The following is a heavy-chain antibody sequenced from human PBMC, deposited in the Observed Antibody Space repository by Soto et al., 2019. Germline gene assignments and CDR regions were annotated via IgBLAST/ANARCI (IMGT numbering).Heavy chain of an antibody. V-gene: IGHV4-61*01. Sequence: PSETLSLTCTVSGGSVSSGSYYWSWIRQPPGKGLEWIGYIYYSGSTNYNPSLKSRVTISVDTSKNQFSLKLSSVTAADTAVYYCARDGGSGIDWFDHWGQGTLVTVSS. J-gene: IGHJ5*02. D-gene: IGHD3-10*01. CDR2: IYYSGST. CDR1: GGSVSSGSYY. CDR3: ARDGGSGIDWFDH.